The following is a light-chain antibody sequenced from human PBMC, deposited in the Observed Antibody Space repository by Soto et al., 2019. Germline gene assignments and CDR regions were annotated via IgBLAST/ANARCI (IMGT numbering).Light chain of an antibody. Sequence: EIELTQSPGTLSLSPGERATFSCRASQSLSSSFLAWYQQKPGQAPRLLIYGTSSRASGIPDGFSGSGSGTEFTFTISRLEPEDFAMYYCQQYGRSPWTFGQGTKVDIK. V-gene: IGKV3-20*01. J-gene: IGKJ1*01. CDR3: QQYGRSPWT. CDR2: GTS. CDR1: QSLSSSF.